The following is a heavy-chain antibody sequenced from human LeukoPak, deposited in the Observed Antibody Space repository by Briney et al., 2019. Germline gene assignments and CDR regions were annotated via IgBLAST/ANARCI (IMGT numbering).Heavy chain of an antibody. CDR1: GFTFGDYA. J-gene: IGHJ4*02. CDR2: IRSKAYGGTT. CDR3: RTSSFYDFWSGLMGIDY. D-gene: IGHD3-3*01. V-gene: IGHV3-49*04. Sequence: PGGSLRLSCTASGFTFGDYAMSWVRQAPGKGLEWVGFIRSKAYGGTTEYAASVKGRFTISRDDSKSIAYLQMNSLKTEDTAVYYCRTSSFYDFWSGLMGIDYWGQGTLVTVSS.